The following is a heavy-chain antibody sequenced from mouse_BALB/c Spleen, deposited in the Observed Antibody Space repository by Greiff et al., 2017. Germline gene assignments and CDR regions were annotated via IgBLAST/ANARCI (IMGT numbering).Heavy chain of an antibody. CDR1: GFTFSDYY. CDR2: ISDGGSYT. J-gene: IGHJ4*01. Sequence: EVKLVESGGGLVQPGGSLKLSCAASGFTFSDYYMYWVRQTPEKRLEWVATISDGGSYTYYPDSVKGRFTISRDNAKNNLYLQMSSLKSEDTAMYYCARDNGYDAMDYWGQGTSVTVSS. CDR3: ARDNGYDAMDY. V-gene: IGHV5-4*02.